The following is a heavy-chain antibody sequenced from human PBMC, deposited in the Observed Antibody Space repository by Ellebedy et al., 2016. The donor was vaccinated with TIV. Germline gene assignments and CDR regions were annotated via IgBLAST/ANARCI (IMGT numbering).Heavy chain of an antibody. V-gene: IGHV3-23*01. D-gene: IGHD5-24*01. CDR2: FGVSGDST. CDR3: AKDQVAGDGRWVFDM. Sequence: GESLKISCAASGFTFSSYAMSWVRQAPGKGLEWVSGFGVSGDSTYYADSVKGRFTISRDNSKNTLYLHMNSLRAEDTATYYCAKDQVAGDGRWVFDMWGQGTKVTVSS. CDR1: GFTFSSYA. J-gene: IGHJ3*02.